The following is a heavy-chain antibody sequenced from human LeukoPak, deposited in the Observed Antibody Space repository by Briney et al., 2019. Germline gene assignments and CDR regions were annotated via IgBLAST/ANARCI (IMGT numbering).Heavy chain of an antibody. CDR3: AGRVTGYSSGYVY. Sequence: GGSLRLSCVASGITFSNYAVSWVRQAPEKGLDWVSVISGSAHKIRYADSVKGRFTISRDNSENIVYLQMNNLGAEDTAVYYCAGRVTGYSSGYVYWGQGTLVTVSS. V-gene: IGHV3-23*01. CDR1: GITFSNYA. CDR2: ISGSAHKI. J-gene: IGHJ4*02. D-gene: IGHD5-18*01.